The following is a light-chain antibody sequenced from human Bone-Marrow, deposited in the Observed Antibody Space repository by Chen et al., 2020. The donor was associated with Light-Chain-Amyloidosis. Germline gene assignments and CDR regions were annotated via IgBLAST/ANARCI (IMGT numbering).Light chain of an antibody. Sequence: EIVMTQSPVTLSVSPGERATLSCRASQSVNNHLAWYQQKPGQTPRLLIYGASTRAPATPTRSSGSGYGTECTRTISRLKCEDVAVYYCQQYDGWATYGPGTKVHI. V-gene: IGKV3-15*01. J-gene: IGKJ3*01. CDR2: GAS. CDR1: QSVNNH. CDR3: QQYDGWAT.